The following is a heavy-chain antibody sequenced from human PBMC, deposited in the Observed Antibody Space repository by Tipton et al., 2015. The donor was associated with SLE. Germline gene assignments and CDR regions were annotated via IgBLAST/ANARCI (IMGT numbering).Heavy chain of an antibody. J-gene: IGHJ4*02. V-gene: IGHV4-59*08. CDR1: GGSISSYY. CDR2: IYYSGST. D-gene: IGHD6-19*01. Sequence: TLSLTCTVSGGSISSYYWSWIRQPPGKGLEWIGYIYYSGSTNYNPSLKSRVTISVDTSKNQFSLKLSSVTAADTAVYYCARRSGWSFDYWGQGTLVTVSS. CDR3: ARRSGWSFDY.